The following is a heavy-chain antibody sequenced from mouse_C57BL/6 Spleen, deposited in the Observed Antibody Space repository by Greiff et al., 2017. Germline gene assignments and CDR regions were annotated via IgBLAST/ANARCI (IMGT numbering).Heavy chain of an antibody. CDR3: ARASIYYYGSSYDYYAMDY. D-gene: IGHD1-1*01. Sequence: DVMLVESGGGLVKPGGSLKLSCAASGFTFSSYAMSWVRQTPEKRLEWVATISDGGSYTYYPDNVKGRFTISRDNAKNNLYLQMSHLKSEDTAMYYCARASIYYYGSSYDYYAMDYWGQGTSVTVSS. V-gene: IGHV5-4*03. CDR1: GFTFSSYA. CDR2: ISDGGSYT. J-gene: IGHJ4*01.